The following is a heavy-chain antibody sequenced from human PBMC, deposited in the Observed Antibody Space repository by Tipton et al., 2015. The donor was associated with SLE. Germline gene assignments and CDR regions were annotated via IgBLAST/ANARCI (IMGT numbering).Heavy chain of an antibody. D-gene: IGHD3-16*01. CDR2: ISSSSSYI. V-gene: IGHV3-21*01. J-gene: IGHJ3*02. CDR3: AYDYVWGSYRGDAFDN. Sequence: GSLRLSCAASGFTFSSYSMNWVRQAPGKGLEWVSSISSSSSYIYYAESVKGRFTISRDNAKNSLYLQMNSLRAEDTAVYYCAYDYVWGSYRGDAFDNWGQGTIVPVSS. CDR1: GFTFSSYS.